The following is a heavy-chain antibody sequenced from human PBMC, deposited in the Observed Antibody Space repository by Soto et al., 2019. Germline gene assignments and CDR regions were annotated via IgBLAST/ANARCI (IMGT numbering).Heavy chain of an antibody. CDR1: GFTFSSYA. CDR2: ISGSGGST. Sequence: PGGSLRLSCAASGFTFSSYAMSWVRQAPGKGLEWVSAISGSGGSTYYADSVKGRFTISRDNSKNTLYLQMNSLRAEGTAVYYCAKGPFSYYYDSSGYLDYWGQGTQVTVSS. J-gene: IGHJ4*02. V-gene: IGHV3-23*01. D-gene: IGHD3-22*01. CDR3: AKGPFSYYYDSSGYLDY.